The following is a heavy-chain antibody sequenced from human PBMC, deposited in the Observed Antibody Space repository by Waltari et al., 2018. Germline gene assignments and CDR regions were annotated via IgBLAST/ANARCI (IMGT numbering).Heavy chain of an antibody. D-gene: IGHD3-22*01. CDR3: AKDLGYYDSSDDAFDI. CDR2: ISGGGGST. CDR1: GFTFSKYA. V-gene: IGHV3-23*01. J-gene: IGHJ3*02. Sequence: EVQLLESGGGLVQPGGSLRLSCAASGFTFSKYAMSWVRQAPGKGLAWVSAISGGGGSTYYADSVKGRFTISRDNSKNTLFLQMNSLRAEDTAVYYCAKDLGYYDSSDDAFDIWGQGTMVTVSS.